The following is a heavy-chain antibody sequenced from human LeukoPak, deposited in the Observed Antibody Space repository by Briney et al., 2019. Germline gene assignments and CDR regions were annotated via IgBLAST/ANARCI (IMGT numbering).Heavy chain of an antibody. D-gene: IGHD2/OR15-2a*01. V-gene: IGHV3-30*18. Sequence: GGSLRLSCTVSGFTFRMYAMHWVRQAPGKGLEWVAVISYDVSNEYYADPVKGRFTISRDNSKNMLYLQMNSLRPEDTAVYSCAKERVIALPHYYGMYGWGKGITVTVAA. J-gene: IGHJ6*04. CDR3: AKERVIALPHYYGMYG. CDR2: ISYDVSNE. CDR1: GFTFRMYA.